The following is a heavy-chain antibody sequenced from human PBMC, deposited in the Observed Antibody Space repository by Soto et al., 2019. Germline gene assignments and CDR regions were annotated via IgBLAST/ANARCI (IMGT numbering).Heavy chain of an antibody. CDR2: VSGSGGST. V-gene: IGHV3-23*01. CDR3: AKGSFEPKLERRFDY. D-gene: IGHD1-1*01. CDR1: GFTFSSYA. J-gene: IGHJ4*02. Sequence: GGSLRLSCAASGFTFSSYAMSWVRQAPGKGLEWVSAVSGSGGSTYYADSVKGRFTISRDNSKNTLYLQMNSLRAEDTAVYYCAKGSFEPKLERRFDYWGQGSLVTVSS.